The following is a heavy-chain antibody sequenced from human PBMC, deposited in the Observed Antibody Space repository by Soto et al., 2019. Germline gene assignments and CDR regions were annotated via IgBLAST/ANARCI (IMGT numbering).Heavy chain of an antibody. CDR1: GGSLTSGSYY. CDR2: IYYRGIT. V-gene: IGHV4-61*01. J-gene: IGHJ4*02. Sequence: QVQLQESGPGLVKPSETLSLTCTVSGGSLTSGSYYWSWIRQPTGKGLEWIGDIYYRGITNYNPSLQSRVTISVDTSKNQFSLKLSSVTAADTAVYYCARVATVTTWEDLWGQGTLVTLSS. CDR3: ARVATVTTWEDL. D-gene: IGHD4-17*01.